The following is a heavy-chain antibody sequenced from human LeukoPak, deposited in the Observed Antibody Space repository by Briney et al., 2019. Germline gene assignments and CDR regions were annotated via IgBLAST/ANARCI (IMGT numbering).Heavy chain of an antibody. CDR2: IKQDGSEK. CDR3: AGPPQAGPFDY. Sequence: HPGGSLRLSCAASGFIFSNYWMTWVRQAPGKGRGWVANIKQDGSEKNYVDSVKGRFTISRDNAKKSLYLQMSSLRVEDTAVYYCAGPPQAGPFDYWGQGTLVTVSS. D-gene: IGHD6-19*01. V-gene: IGHV3-7*01. J-gene: IGHJ4*02. CDR1: GFIFSNYW.